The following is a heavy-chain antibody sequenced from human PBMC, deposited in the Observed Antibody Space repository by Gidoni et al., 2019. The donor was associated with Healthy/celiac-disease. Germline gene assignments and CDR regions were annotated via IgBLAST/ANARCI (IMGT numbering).Heavy chain of an antibody. CDR2: ISYDGSNK. Sequence: QVQLVASGGGVVQPGRSLRLSWAASGFTFGSYAMHWVRQAPGKGLEWVAVISYDGSNKYYADSVKGRFTISRDNSKNTLYLQMNSLRAEDTAVYYCARDWGIIAAAGSNWFDPWGQGTLVTVSS. J-gene: IGHJ5*02. CDR1: GFTFGSYA. D-gene: IGHD6-13*01. CDR3: ARDWGIIAAAGSNWFDP. V-gene: IGHV3-30-3*01.